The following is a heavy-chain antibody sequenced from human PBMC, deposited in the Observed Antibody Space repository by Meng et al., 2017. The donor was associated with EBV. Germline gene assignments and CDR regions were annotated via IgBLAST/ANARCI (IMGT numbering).Heavy chain of an antibody. CDR3: ARVGIAVAGTGDY. CDR1: GYTFTGYD. V-gene: IGHV1-2*06. CDR2: INPNSGGT. J-gene: IGHJ4*02. D-gene: IGHD6-19*01. Sequence: GRLVKAGAEVKKPGASVKVSCKASGYTFTGYDMHWVRQAPGQGLEWMGRINPNSGGTNYAQKFQGRVTMTRDTSISTAYMELSRLRSDDTAVYYCARVGIAVAGTGDYWGQGTLVTVSS.